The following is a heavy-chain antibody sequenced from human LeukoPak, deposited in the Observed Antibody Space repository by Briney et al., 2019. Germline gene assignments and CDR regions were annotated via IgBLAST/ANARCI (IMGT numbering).Heavy chain of an antibody. V-gene: IGHV4-31*03. CDR3: AREKTGGSNNHNYYYGMDV. CDR2: IYYGGST. J-gene: IGHJ6*04. D-gene: IGHD1/OR15-1a*01. CDR1: GGSISSGGYY. Sequence: SETLSLTCTVSGGSISSGGYYWSWIRQHPGKGLEWIGYIYYGGSTYYNPSLKSRVTISVDTSKNQFSLKLSSVTAADTAVYYCAREKTGGSNNHNYYYGMDVWGKGTTVTVSS.